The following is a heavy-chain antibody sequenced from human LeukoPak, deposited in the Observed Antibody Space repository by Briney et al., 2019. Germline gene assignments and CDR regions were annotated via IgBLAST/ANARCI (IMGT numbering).Heavy chain of an antibody. CDR2: TGNKASRFTT. CDR3: TRGYSGKSVYAFDI. D-gene: IGHD5-12*01. Sequence: PGGSLRLSCAASGSGFSDQYVDWVRQAPGKGLQWVGRTGNKASRFTTEYAASVKGRFIISRDDSKNSLYLQMNSLKTEDTALYYCTRGYSGKSVYAFDIWGQGTMVTVSS. J-gene: IGHJ3*02. V-gene: IGHV3-72*01. CDR1: GSGFSDQY.